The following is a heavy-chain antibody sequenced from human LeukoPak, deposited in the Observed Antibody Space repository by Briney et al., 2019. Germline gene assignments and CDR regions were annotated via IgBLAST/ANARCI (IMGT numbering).Heavy chain of an antibody. CDR1: GGSFSGYY. Sequence: SETLSLTCAVYGGSFSGYYWSWIRQPPGKGLEWIGEINHSGSTNYNPSLKSRVTISVDTSKNQFSLKLSSVTAADTAVYYCARGRDSYGWVPLDYWGQGTLVTVSS. J-gene: IGHJ4*02. D-gene: IGHD5-18*01. CDR3: ARGRDSYGWVPLDY. V-gene: IGHV4-34*01. CDR2: INHSGST.